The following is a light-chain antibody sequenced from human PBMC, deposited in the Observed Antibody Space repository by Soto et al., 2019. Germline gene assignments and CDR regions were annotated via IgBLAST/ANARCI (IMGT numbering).Light chain of an antibody. Sequence: DIQMTQSPSSLSASVGDRVTITCRASQAINNYLAWYQQKPGKVPTLLISAASTLQSGVPSRFSGSGSGTDFTLTISSLQPKDVATYYCQKFNAVPTFGGGTKVEI. CDR1: QAINNY. J-gene: IGKJ4*01. CDR3: QKFNAVPT. V-gene: IGKV1-27*01. CDR2: AAS.